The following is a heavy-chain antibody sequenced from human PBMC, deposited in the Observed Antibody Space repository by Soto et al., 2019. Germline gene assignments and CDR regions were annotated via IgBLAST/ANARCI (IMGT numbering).Heavy chain of an antibody. V-gene: IGHV3-21*01. CDR2: ISSSNRFI. CDR3: ARIYYDNSNYYDDY. Sequence: GGSLRLSXVASGFTFSSYSMNWVRQAPGRGLEWVSFISSSNRFIYYGDSLKGRFTISRDNAKNSLYLQMNSLRAEDTAVYYCARIYYDNSNYYDDYWGQGTLVTVSS. D-gene: IGHD3-22*01. CDR1: GFTFSSYS. J-gene: IGHJ4*02.